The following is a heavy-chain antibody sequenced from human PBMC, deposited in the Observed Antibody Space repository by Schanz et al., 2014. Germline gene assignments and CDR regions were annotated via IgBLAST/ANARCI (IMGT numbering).Heavy chain of an antibody. V-gene: IGHV3-11*06. CDR2: ISGSDNYI. J-gene: IGHJ4*02. CDR1: GFTFNDYY. Sequence: QVQLVESGGGLVKPGGSLRLSCAASGFTFNDYYMNWIRQAPGKGLEWVSYISGSDNYINYADSVKGRFTISRDNAKISLFLLMSSLRAEDAAVYYCARGARQYSGSYSASDYWGQGTLVTVSS. CDR3: ARGARQYSGSYSASDY. D-gene: IGHD1-26*01.